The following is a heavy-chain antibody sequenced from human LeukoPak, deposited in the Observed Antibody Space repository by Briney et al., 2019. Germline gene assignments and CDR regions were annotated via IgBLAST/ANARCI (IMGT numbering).Heavy chain of an antibody. CDR1: GYTFTSYA. D-gene: IGHD3-10*01. CDR3: AGVITMVRGVLNWFDP. V-gene: IGHV1-3*01. CDR2: INAGNGNT. J-gene: IGHJ5*02. Sequence: ASVKVSCKASGYTFTSYAVHWVRQAPGHRLEWMGRINAGNGNTKYSQKFQGRVTITRDTSASTAYMELSSLRSEDTAVYYCAGVITMVRGVLNWFDPWGQGTLVTVSS.